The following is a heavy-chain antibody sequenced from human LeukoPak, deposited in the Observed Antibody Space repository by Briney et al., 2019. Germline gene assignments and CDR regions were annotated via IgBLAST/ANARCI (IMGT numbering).Heavy chain of an antibody. D-gene: IGHD3-10*01. Sequence: GESLKISCKASGYTFTHQWIGRVRQKSGSGLEWMGIIYPRDSDTRYSPSFQGHVTISADTSINTAYLASSRLEASDTGIYYCARHSDVIGAIWGQGTPVTVSS. J-gene: IGHJ4*02. CDR2: IYPRDSDT. CDR1: GYTFTHQW. V-gene: IGHV5-51*01. CDR3: ARHSDVIGAI.